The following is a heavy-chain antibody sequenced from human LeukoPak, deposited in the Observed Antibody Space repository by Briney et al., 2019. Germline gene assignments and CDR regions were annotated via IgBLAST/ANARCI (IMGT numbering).Heavy chain of an antibody. D-gene: IGHD6-13*01. CDR3: ARSQLVRGENNWFDP. Sequence: ASVKVSCKVSGYTLTELSMHWVRQAPGKGLEWMGGFDPEDGETIYAQKFQGRVTMTEDTSTDTAYMELSSLRSEDTAVYYCARSQLVRGENNWFDPWGQGTLVTVSS. CDR1: GYTLTELS. V-gene: IGHV1-24*01. CDR2: FDPEDGET. J-gene: IGHJ5*02.